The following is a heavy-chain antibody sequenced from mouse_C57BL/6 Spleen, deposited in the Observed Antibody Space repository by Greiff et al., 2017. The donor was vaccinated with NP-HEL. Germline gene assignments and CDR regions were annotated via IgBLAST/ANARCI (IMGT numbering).Heavy chain of an antibody. CDR2: IYPGDGDT. J-gene: IGHJ4*01. CDR1: GYAFSSSW. V-gene: IGHV1-82*01. Sequence: VKLQESGPELVKPGASVKISCKASGYAFSSSWMNWVKQRPGKGLEWIGRIYPGDGDTNYNGKFKGKATLTADKSSSTAYMQLSSLTSEDSAVYFCARRRGITTVDAMDYWGQGTSVTVSS. D-gene: IGHD1-1*01. CDR3: ARRRGITTVDAMDY.